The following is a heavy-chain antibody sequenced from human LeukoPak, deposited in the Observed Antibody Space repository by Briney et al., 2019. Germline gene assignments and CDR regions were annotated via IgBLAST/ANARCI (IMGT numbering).Heavy chain of an antibody. V-gene: IGHV4-34*01. CDR2: INHSGST. CDR3: ASPRIMITFGGVRRGAFDI. D-gene: IGHD3-16*01. Sequence: SETLSLTCAVYGGSFSGYYWNWIRQPPGKGLEWLGEINHSGSTNYNPSLKSRVTISVDTSKNQFSLKLNSVTAADTAVYYCASPRIMITFGGVRRGAFDIWGQGTMVTVSS. J-gene: IGHJ3*02. CDR1: GGSFSGYY.